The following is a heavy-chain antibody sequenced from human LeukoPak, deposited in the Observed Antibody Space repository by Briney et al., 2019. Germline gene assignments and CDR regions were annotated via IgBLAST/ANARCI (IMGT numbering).Heavy chain of an antibody. J-gene: IGHJ6*02. D-gene: IGHD3-22*01. CDR3: ARDRGYYSRMLYGMDV. V-gene: IGHV1-46*01. Sequence: ASVTVSCTASGYTFTNYNMHWVRQAPGRGLEWMGIINPSGGSPTYAQKFQGRVTMTSDTSTSTVYMELSSLRSEDTAVYYCARDRGYYSRMLYGMDVWGQGTTVTVSS. CDR1: GYTFTNYN. CDR2: INPSGGSP.